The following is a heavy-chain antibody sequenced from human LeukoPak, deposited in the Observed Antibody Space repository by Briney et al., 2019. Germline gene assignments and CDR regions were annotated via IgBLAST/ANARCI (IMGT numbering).Heavy chain of an antibody. CDR3: ARGAGYNYPYYFDY. CDR2: IYGGGNI. CDR1: GFTVSSNY. J-gene: IGHJ4*02. V-gene: IGHV3-53*01. Sequence: GGSLRLSCAASGFTVSSNYMNWVRQAPGKGLEWVSVIYGGGNIYYADSVKGRSTISRDNSKNTLYLQMNSLRAEDTAVYYCARGAGYNYPYYFDYWGQGNLVTVSS. D-gene: IGHD5-24*01.